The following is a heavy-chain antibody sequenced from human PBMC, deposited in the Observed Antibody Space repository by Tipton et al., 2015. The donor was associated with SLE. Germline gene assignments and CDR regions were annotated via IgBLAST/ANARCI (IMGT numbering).Heavy chain of an antibody. CDR3: ARAIAMVQGLLLKKPAYFYNGMDV. D-gene: IGHD3-10*01. V-gene: IGHV3-7*04. Sequence: SLRLSCAASGFTFSRYWMSWVRQAPGKGLEWVANIKQDGREKYYVDSAKGRFTISRDNAQNSLYLQMNSLRVEDTAVYFCARAIAMVQGLLLKKPAYFYNGMDVWGQGTTVSVSS. CDR2: IKQDGREK. CDR1: GFTFSRYW. J-gene: IGHJ6*02.